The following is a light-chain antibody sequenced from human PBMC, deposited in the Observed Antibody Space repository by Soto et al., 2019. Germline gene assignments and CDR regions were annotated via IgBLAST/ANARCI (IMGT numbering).Light chain of an antibody. CDR2: DAS. CDR1: QSVSSY. V-gene: IGKV3-11*01. J-gene: IGKJ1*01. CDR3: QQYGSSAS. Sequence: IVLTQSPATLSLSPGERATLSCRASQSVSSYLAWYQQKPGQAPRLLIYDASNRATGIPARFSGSGSGTDFTLTISRLDPEDFAVYYCQQYGSSASFGQGTKVDIK.